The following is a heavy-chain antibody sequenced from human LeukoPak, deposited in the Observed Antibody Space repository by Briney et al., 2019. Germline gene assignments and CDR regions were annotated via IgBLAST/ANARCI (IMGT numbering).Heavy chain of an antibody. CDR2: SYYSVCT. J-gene: IGHJ4*02. V-gene: IGHV4-61*05. D-gene: IGHD6-19*01. Sequence: PSETLSLTCRVSVGSISSSRYSWGWLRQPPGKGLEWTGHSYYSVCTNYNPSLKSRVTISVHPPKNQVSLKLSSVTAADTAVYYCARVGYSSGWWFDYWGQGTLVTVSS. CDR1: VGSISSSRYS. CDR3: ARVGYSSGWWFDY.